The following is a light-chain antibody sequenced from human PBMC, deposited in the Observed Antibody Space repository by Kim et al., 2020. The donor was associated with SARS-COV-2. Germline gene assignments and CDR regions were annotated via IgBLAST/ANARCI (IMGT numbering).Light chain of an antibody. V-gene: IGKV3-20*01. CDR3: QQYGASPYI. CDR1: QSIGYTY. J-gene: IGKJ2*01. Sequence: LSPGERATLSCRASQSIGYTYLAWYQQKPGQAPRLLIYAASSRATGIPDRFSGSGSGTDFTLTISRLEPEDFAVYYCQQYGASPYIFGQGTKLEI. CDR2: AAS.